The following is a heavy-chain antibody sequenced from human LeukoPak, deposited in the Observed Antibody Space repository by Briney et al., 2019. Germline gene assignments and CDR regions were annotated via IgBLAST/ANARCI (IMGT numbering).Heavy chain of an antibody. D-gene: IGHD2-8*01. Sequence: ASVKVSCKVSGYTLTAISMHWVRQAPGKGLEWMGGFDPEDGETIYAQKFQGRVTMTEDTSTDTAYMELSSLRSEDTAVYYCATGEVGYCTNGVCYHYYYYMDVWGKGTTVTVSS. CDR1: GYTLTAIS. J-gene: IGHJ6*03. CDR2: FDPEDGET. CDR3: ATGEVGYCTNGVCYHYYYYMDV. V-gene: IGHV1-24*01.